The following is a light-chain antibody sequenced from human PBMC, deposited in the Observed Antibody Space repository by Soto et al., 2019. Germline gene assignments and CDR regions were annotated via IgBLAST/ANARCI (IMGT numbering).Light chain of an antibody. J-gene: IGLJ1*01. CDR1: SSDVGGYNF. V-gene: IGLV2-11*01. CDR3: CSYAGSYTYV. CDR2: NVI. Sequence: QSVLTQPRSVSGSPGQSVTISCTGTSSDVGGYNFVSWYQHHPGKAPKLMIYNVIQRPSRVPDRFSASKSGNTASLTISGLQAEDEADYYCCSYAGSYTYVFGTGTKVTVL.